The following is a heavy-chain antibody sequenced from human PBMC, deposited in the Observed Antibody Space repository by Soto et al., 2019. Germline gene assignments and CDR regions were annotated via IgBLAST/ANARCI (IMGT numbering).Heavy chain of an antibody. D-gene: IGHD2-2*01. CDR2: ISGSGGST. CDR3: AKRQCSSTSCYSSNWFDP. V-gene: IGHV3-23*01. J-gene: IGHJ5*02. Sequence: VQLQESGPGLVKPLGTLSLTCAVSGGSISSDNWWTWVSQPPGKGLEWVSAISGSGGSTYYADSVKGRFTISIDNSKNTLYLQRNSLRAEDTAVYYCAKRQCSSTSCYSSNWFDPWGQGTLVTVSS. CDR1: GGSISSDN.